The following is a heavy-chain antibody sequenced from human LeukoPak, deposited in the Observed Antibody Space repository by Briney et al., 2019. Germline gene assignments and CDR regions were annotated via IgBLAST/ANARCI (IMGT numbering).Heavy chain of an antibody. CDR1: GFTVSSNY. Sequence: GGSLRLSCAASGFTVSSNYMSWVRQAPGKGLEWVSVIYSGDSTYYADSVKGRFIISRDDSKDTLYLQMNRLRAEDTAVYYCARVNSGLDAFDIWGQGTMVTVSS. J-gene: IGHJ3*02. CDR2: IYSGDST. CDR3: ARVNSGLDAFDI. V-gene: IGHV3-53*01. D-gene: IGHD1-26*01.